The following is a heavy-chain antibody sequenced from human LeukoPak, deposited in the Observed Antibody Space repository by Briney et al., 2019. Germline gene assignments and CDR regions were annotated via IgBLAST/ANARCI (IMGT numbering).Heavy chain of an antibody. J-gene: IGHJ4*02. D-gene: IGHD3-22*01. CDR1: GGSISSNNYY. Sequence: SETLSLTCTVSGGSISSNNYYWGWIRQPPGKGLEWIGSIYYSGSTYNDPSLKSRVTISVDTTKNQFSLKLTSVTAADTAVYYCASSPSGYWWNFDCWGQGTLVTVSS. CDR2: IYYSGST. V-gene: IGHV4-39*01. CDR3: ASSPSGYWWNFDC.